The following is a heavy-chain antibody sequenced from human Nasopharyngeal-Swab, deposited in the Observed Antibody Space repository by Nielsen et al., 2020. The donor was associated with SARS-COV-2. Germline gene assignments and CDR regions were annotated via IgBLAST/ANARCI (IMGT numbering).Heavy chain of an antibody. D-gene: IGHD2-15*01. V-gene: IGHV4-61*02. J-gene: IGHJ6*02. CDR3: ARGYCSGGSCYSDYYYGMDV. Sequence: WIRQPPGKGLEWIGRIYTSGSTNYNPSLKSRVTISVDTSKNKFSLKLSSVTAADTAVYYCARGYCSGGSCYSDYYYGMDVWGQGTTVTVSS. CDR2: IYTSGST.